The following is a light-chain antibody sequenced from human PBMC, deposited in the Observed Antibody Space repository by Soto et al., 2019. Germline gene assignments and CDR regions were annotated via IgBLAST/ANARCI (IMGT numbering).Light chain of an antibody. CDR1: SSDVGGYNY. J-gene: IGLJ2*01. V-gene: IGLV2-14*01. CDR2: DVS. Sequence: QSALTQPASVSGSPGQSITISCTGTSSDVGGYNYVSWYQQHPGKAPKLMIYDVSNRPSGVSNRFSGSKSGNTACLTISGLPAEDGADYYCSSYTSSSTTVVFGGGTKLTVL. CDR3: SSYTSSSTTVV.